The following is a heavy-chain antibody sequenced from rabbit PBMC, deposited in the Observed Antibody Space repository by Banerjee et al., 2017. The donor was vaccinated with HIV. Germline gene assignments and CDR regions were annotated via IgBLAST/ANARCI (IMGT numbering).Heavy chain of an antibody. CDR2: INTSSGNI. D-gene: IGHD6-1*01. J-gene: IGHJ4*01. Sequence: QEQLEESGGDLVKPEGSLTLTCTASGFSFSNKYVMCWVRQAPGKGLEWIACINTSSGNIVYATWAKGRFTISKPSSTTVTLQMTSLTAADTATYFCARMNADTNYYSSLWGPGTLVTVS. CDR3: ARMNADTNYYSSL. CDR1: GFSFSNKYV. V-gene: IGHV1S45*01.